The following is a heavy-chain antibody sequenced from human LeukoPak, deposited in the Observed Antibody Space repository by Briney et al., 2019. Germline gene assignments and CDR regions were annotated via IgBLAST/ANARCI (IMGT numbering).Heavy chain of an antibody. J-gene: IGHJ6*03. D-gene: IGHD3-22*01. CDR3: ARDYYDSSGYYPNVAYYYYVDV. CDR2: IYHSGST. CDR1: GGSISSSSYY. V-gene: IGHV4-39*07. Sequence: PSETLSLTCTVSGGSISSSSYYWGWIRQPPGKGLEWIGSIYHSGSTYYNPSLKSRVTISVDTSKNQFSLKLSSVTAADTAVYYCARDYYDSSGYYPNVAYYYYVDVWGKGTTVTVSS.